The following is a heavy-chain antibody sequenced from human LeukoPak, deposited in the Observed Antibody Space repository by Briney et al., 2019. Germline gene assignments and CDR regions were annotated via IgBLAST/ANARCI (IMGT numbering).Heavy chain of an antibody. Sequence: GGTLRLSCAASGFTFDDYGMSWVRQAPGKGLEWVSGINWNGGSTGYADSVKGRFTISRDNAKNSLYLQMNSLRAEDTAVYYCARVEYCGGDCYPNYYYYYMDVWGKGTTVTISS. CDR1: GFTFDDYG. J-gene: IGHJ6*03. CDR3: ARVEYCGGDCYPNYYYYYMDV. D-gene: IGHD2-21*02. CDR2: INWNGGST. V-gene: IGHV3-20*04.